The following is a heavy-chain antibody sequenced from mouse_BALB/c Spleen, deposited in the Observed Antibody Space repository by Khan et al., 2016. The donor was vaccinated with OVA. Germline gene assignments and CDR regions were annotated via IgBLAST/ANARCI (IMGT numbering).Heavy chain of an antibody. D-gene: IGHD2-2*01. J-gene: IGHJ3*01. Sequence: QIQLVQSGAELVKPGASVKLSCKTSGYTLTSYYMYWVKQRPGQGLEWIGEINPSNGGTNFNEKFKSKATLTVDKSSSTAYMQLSSLTSEDSAVYYCTRSGYGSFVYWGQGTLVTVSA. V-gene: IGHV1S81*02. CDR3: TRSGYGSFVY. CDR1: GYTLTSYY. CDR2: INPSNGGT.